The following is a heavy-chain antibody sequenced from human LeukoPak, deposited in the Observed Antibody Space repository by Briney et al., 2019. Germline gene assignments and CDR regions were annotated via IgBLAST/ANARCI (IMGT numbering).Heavy chain of an antibody. J-gene: IGHJ4*02. Sequence: ASVKVSCKASGYTFTSYGISWVRQAPGQGLEWMGWISAYNGNTNYAQKLQGRVTMTTDTSTSTAYMELRSLRSDDTAVYYCASSTGEPRTQLWIYVYWGQGTLVTVSS. CDR1: GYTFTSYG. V-gene: IGHV1-18*01. D-gene: IGHD5-18*01. CDR3: ASSTGEPRTQLWIYVY. CDR2: ISAYNGNT.